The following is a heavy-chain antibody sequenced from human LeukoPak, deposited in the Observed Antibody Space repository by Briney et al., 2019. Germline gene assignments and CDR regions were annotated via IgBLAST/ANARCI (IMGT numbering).Heavy chain of an antibody. CDR2: IYLYGTT. CDR3: ARQKWEQQGRDYYFNGLDV. V-gene: IGHV4-4*02. D-gene: IGHD1-26*01. CDR1: AGSISSSSW. Sequence: SETLSLTCSVSAGSISSSSWWSWVRQSPVKGLEWIGEIYLYGTTNYNPSLKSRVTMSVDRSKNQFSLKMSSVTAADTAVYYCARQKWEQQGRDYYFNGLDVWGPGTTVTVSS. J-gene: IGHJ6*02.